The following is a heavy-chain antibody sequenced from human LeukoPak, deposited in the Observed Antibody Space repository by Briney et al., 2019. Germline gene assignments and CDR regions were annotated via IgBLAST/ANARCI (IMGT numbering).Heavy chain of an antibody. V-gene: IGHV3-21*01. CDR3: ARDYDNSAGDAFDI. D-gene: IGHD3-22*01. CDR1: GFTFSSYS. CDR2: ISSSSSYI. J-gene: IGHJ3*02. Sequence: GGSLRLSCAASGFTFSSYSMNWVRQAPGKGLEWVSSISSSSSYIYYADSVKGRFTISRDNAKNSLYLQMNSLRAEDTAVYYCARDYDNSAGDAFDIWGQGTMVTVSS.